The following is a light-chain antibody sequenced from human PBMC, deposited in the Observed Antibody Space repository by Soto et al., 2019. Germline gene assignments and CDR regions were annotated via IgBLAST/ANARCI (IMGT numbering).Light chain of an antibody. CDR3: SSYTCGSNYV. Sequence: QSALTHPAPVTVSSGLSITISCTGSRGDIGGYKYVSWYQQHSCKAPILMIYYFSNRPSGVSIRFSGSKSGNTATLTISGLQGEDEAEYYCSSYTCGSNYVFGTGT. CDR1: RGDIGGYKY. V-gene: IGLV2-14*01. J-gene: IGLJ1*01. CDR2: YFS.